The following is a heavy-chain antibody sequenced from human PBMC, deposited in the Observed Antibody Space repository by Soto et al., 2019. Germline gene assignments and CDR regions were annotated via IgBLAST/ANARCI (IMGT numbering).Heavy chain of an antibody. D-gene: IGHD3-10*01. CDR3: ASRRGSKGFIHFDWYFNL. CDR1: GFTFSSYS. CDR2: ISSSSSTI. V-gene: IGHV3-48*02. J-gene: IGHJ2*01. Sequence: GGSLRLSCAASGFTFSSYSMNWVRQAPGKGLEWVSYISSSSSTIYYADSVKGRFTISRDNAKNSLYLQMNRLRDEDTAVYYWASRRGSKGFIHFDWYFNLWGRGTLVTVSS.